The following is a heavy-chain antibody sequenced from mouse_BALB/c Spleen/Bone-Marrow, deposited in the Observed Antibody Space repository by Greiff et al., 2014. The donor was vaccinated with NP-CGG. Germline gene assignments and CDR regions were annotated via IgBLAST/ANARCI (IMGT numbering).Heavy chain of an antibody. Sequence: VQVVESGAELAKPGASVKMSCKASGYTFTTYWIHWVKQRPGQGLEWIGYINPSTGNTEYNQKFRGRATLTADKSSSTPYMQLSSLTSEDSAVYYCARGLRDWYFDVWGAGTTVTVSS. D-gene: IGHD2-4*01. CDR2: INPSTGNT. V-gene: IGHV1-7*01. J-gene: IGHJ1*01. CDR1: GYTFTTYW. CDR3: ARGLRDWYFDV.